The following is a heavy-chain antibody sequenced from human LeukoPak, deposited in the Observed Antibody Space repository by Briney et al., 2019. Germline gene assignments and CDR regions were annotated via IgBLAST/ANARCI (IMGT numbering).Heavy chain of an antibody. D-gene: IGHD3-16*01. CDR1: GGSISSHF. Sequence: PSETLSLTCTVSGGSISSHFWTWIRQAPGKRLEWLGYVSKSGSTNCNPSLQSRITISLDTSKNQFSLILTSVTAADTAVYFCARDDYGVFDAFDVWGQGTVVTVSS. CDR3: ARDDYGVFDAFDV. CDR2: VSKSGST. J-gene: IGHJ3*01. V-gene: IGHV4-4*08.